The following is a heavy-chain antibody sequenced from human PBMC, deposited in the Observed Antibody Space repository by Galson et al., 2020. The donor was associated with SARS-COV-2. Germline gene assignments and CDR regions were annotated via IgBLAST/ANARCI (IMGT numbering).Heavy chain of an antibody. D-gene: IGHD2-15*01. V-gene: IGHV1-2*02. CDR1: GYTLTGYY. J-gene: IGHJ6*02. CDR2: SNHNSRGT. CDR3: AREVVSDYYGMDG. Sequence: SVQDSCKASGYTLTGYYMHWLRQPPGQKQAWMGWSNHNSRGTNTAQKFQGRVTMTRDTSISTAYMVLSRLRSDDTAVYYCAREVVSDYYGMDGWGQGTTVTVAS.